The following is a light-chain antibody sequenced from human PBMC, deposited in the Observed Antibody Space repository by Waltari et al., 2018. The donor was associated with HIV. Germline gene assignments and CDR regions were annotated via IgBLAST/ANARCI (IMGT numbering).Light chain of an antibody. CDR3: QQYGSSPYT. J-gene: IGKJ2*01. CDR2: GAS. CDR1: QSVSSSY. Sequence: EIVLTQSPGTLSMSTGERATLSCRASQSVSSSYLAWYQQRVGQAPRLIIYGASSRATGIPDRFSGSGSGTNYTLTITRLEPEDFVVYYCQQYGSSPYTFGQGTKLVIK. V-gene: IGKV3-20*01.